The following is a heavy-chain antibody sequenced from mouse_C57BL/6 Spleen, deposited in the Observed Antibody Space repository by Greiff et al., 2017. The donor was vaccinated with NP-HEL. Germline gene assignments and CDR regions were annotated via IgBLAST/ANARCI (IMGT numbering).Heavy chain of an antibody. D-gene: IGHD2-4*01. J-gene: IGHJ3*01. CDR1: GYSITSGYY. Sequence: EVQLVESGPGLVKPSQSLSLTCSVTGYSITSGYYWNWIRQFPGNKLEWVGYISYDGSNNYNPSLKNRISITRDTSKNQFFLKLNSVTTEDTATYYCATGDDYPFAYWGQGTLVTVSA. CDR3: ATGDDYPFAY. CDR2: ISYDGSN. V-gene: IGHV3-6*01.